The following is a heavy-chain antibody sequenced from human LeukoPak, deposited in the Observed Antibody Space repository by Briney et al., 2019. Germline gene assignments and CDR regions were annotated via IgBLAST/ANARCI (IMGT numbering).Heavy chain of an antibody. CDR2: ISGSGGST. V-gene: IGHV3-23*01. D-gene: IGHD2-2*01. CDR3: AKICSSTSCSNTFDY. J-gene: IGHJ4*02. CDR1: GFTFSSYA. Sequence: PGGSVRLSCAASGFTFSSYAISWVRQAPGKGLEWVSAISGSGGSTYYADSVKGRFTISRDNSRNTLYLQMNSLRAEDTAVYYCAKICSSTSCSNTFDYWGQGTLVTVSS.